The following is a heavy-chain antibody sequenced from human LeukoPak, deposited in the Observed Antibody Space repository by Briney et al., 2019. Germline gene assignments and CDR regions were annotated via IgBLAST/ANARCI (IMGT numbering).Heavy chain of an antibody. CDR3: ARGREDIVVVPAPRGSYYYYGMDV. CDR1: GGSISSSNW. V-gene: IGHV4-4*02. Sequence: PSGTLSLTCAVSGGSISSSNWWSWVRQPPGKGLEWIGEIYHSGSTNYNPSLKSRVTISVDKSKNQFSLKLSSVTAADTAVYYCARGREDIVVVPAPRGSYYYYGMDVWGQGTTVTVSS. CDR2: IYHSGST. D-gene: IGHD2-2*01. J-gene: IGHJ6*02.